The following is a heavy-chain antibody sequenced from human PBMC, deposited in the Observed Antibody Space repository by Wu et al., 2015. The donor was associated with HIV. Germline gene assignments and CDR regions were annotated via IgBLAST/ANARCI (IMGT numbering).Heavy chain of an antibody. V-gene: IGHV1-69*11. CDR2: IIPILGTA. D-gene: IGHD1-26*01. J-gene: IGHJ5*02. CDR3: ARDQRWGATTSFRFDP. Sequence: QVHLVQSGAEVKKPGSSVKVSCKASGGNFNNYAISWVRQAPGQGLEWMGRIIPILGTANYAQKFQDRVTITADGSTRTVYMELSSLRSEDTAVYYCARDQRWGATTSFRFDPWGQGTLVIVSS. CDR1: GGNFNNYA.